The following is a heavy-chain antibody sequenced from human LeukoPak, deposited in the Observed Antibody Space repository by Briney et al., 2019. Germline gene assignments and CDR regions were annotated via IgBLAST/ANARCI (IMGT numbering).Heavy chain of an antibody. CDR3: ARDKEMATPYDAFDI. Sequence: GASVKVSCKASGYTFTSYGISWVRQAPGQGLEWMGWISAYNGNTNYAQKLQGRVTMTTDTSTSTAYMELRSLRSDDTAVYYCARDKEMATPYDAFDIWGQGTMVTVSS. J-gene: IGHJ3*02. D-gene: IGHD5-24*01. CDR1: GYTFTSYG. V-gene: IGHV1-18*01. CDR2: ISAYNGNT.